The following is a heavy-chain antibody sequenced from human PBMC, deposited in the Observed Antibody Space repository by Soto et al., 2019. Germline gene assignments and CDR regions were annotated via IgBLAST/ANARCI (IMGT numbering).Heavy chain of an antibody. Sequence: QVQLVQSGAEVKKPGASVKVSCKASGYTFTTYGITWVRQAPGQGLEWMGWISAYSGNTNYAQTLQGRLTVTTDTSTNPAYMDLRSLRSDDTAVYYCARVVKAGDYGDYGRYYFDYWGHGTLVTVSS. J-gene: IGHJ4*01. V-gene: IGHV1-18*04. CDR3: ARVVKAGDYGDYGRYYFDY. CDR1: GYTFTTYG. CDR2: ISAYSGNT. D-gene: IGHD4-17*01.